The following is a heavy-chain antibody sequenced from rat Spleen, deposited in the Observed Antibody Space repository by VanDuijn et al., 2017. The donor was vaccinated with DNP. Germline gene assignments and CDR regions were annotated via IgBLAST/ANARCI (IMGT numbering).Heavy chain of an antibody. V-gene: IGHV5-7*01. D-gene: IGHD1-6*01. CDR1: GFTFSDYN. Sequence: EVQLVESGGGLVQPGRSLKLSCAASGFTFSDYNMAWVRQAPKKGLEWVATISYDGSSIDYRDSVKGRFTTSRDNAKNILYLQMDSLRSEDTATYYCATEDTTDWGAMDAWGQGTSVTVSS. J-gene: IGHJ4*01. CDR3: ATEDTTDWGAMDA. CDR2: ISYDGSSI.